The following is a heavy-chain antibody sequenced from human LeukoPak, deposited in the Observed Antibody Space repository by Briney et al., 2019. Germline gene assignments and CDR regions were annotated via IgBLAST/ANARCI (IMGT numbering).Heavy chain of an antibody. CDR3: ARDISGRIAVGAPGTFDY. CDR2: INPSGGST. Sequence: ASVTVSCTASGYTFTSYYMHWVRQAPGQGLEWMGIINPSGGSTSYAQKFQGRVTMTRDTSTSTVYMELSSLRSEDTAVYYCARDISGRIAVGAPGTFDYWGQGTLVTVSS. CDR1: GYTFTSYY. J-gene: IGHJ4*02. D-gene: IGHD1-26*01. V-gene: IGHV1-46*01.